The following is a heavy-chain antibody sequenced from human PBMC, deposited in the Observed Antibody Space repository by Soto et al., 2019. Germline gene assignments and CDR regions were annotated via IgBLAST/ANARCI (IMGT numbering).Heavy chain of an antibody. J-gene: IGHJ5*02. Sequence: QVQLQQWGAGLLKPSETLSLTCAVYGGSFSGYYWSWIRQPPGKGLEWIGEINHSGSTNYNPSLKSRVTISVDTSKNQFSLKLSSVTAADTAVYYCARATIDSDFWSGYNWFDPWGQGTLVTVSS. CDR2: INHSGST. CDR3: ARATIDSDFWSGYNWFDP. V-gene: IGHV4-34*01. D-gene: IGHD3-3*01. CDR1: GGSFSGYY.